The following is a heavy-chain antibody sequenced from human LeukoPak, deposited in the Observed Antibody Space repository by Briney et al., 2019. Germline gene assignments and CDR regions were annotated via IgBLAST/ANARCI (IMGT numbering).Heavy chain of an antibody. V-gene: IGHV4-34*01. Sequence: SETLSLTCAVYGGSFSGYYWSWIRQPPGKRLEWIGEINHSGSTNYNPSLKSRVTISVDTSKNQFSLKLSSVTAADTAVYYCARGGVYYDSSGYPRSYWYFDLWGRGTLVTVSS. J-gene: IGHJ2*01. D-gene: IGHD3-22*01. CDR3: ARGGVYYDSSGYPRSYWYFDL. CDR1: GGSFSGYY. CDR2: INHSGST.